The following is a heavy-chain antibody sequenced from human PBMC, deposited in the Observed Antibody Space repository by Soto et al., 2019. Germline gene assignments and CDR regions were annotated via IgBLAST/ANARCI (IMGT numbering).Heavy chain of an antibody. J-gene: IGHJ5*02. V-gene: IGHV3-23*01. CDR3: AKGGAQLLHYNWFDP. CDR2: ISGSCGST. CDR1: GFTFSSYA. D-gene: IGHD2-2*01. Sequence: EVQLLEAGGGLVQPGGSLRLSCAASGFTFSSYAMSWVRQAPGKGLEWVSAISGSCGSTYYADSVKGRFTISRDNSKNTLYLQMNSLRAEDTAVYYCAKGGAQLLHYNWFDPWGQGTLVTVSS.